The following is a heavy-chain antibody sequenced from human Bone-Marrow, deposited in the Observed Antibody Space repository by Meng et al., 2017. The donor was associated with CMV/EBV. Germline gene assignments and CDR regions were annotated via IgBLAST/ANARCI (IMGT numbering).Heavy chain of an antibody. CDR2: INPNSGGT. Sequence: ASVKVSCKASGYTFTGYYMHWVRQAPGQGLEWMGWINPNSGGTNYAQKFQGRVTMTRDTSISTAYMELGRLRSDDTAVYYCARDKVVGATSYDAFDIWVQGTMVTVSS. D-gene: IGHD1-26*01. CDR1: GYTFTGYY. V-gene: IGHV1-2*02. CDR3: ARDKVVGATSYDAFDI. J-gene: IGHJ3*02.